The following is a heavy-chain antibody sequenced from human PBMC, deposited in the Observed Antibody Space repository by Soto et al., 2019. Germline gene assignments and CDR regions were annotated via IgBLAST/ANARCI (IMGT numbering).Heavy chain of an antibody. D-gene: IGHD2-21*02. J-gene: IGHJ5*01. CDR2: IWYDGRNE. V-gene: IGHV3-33*01. Sequence: GGSLRLSCVASGFTFSSYGMHWVRQAPGKGLEWVAFIWYDGRNENYTDSVKGRFSISRDNSKNTLFLQMNSLRVDDTAVYYCARGTATDGLDSWGQGTLVTVSS. CDR1: GFTFSSYG. CDR3: ARGTATDGLDS.